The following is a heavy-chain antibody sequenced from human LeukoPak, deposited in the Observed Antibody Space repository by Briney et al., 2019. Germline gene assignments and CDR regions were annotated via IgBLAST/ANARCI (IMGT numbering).Heavy chain of an antibody. J-gene: IGHJ4*02. V-gene: IGHV3-21*04. CDR1: AFTFSSYS. Sequence: GGSLRLSCAASAFTFSSYSMNWVRQAPGKGLEWVSSISSSGSYIYYADSVKGRFTISRDNTKNSLYLQMNSLGVEDTALYHCARKGLGGELGGFDSWGQGTLVTVSS. D-gene: IGHD1-26*01. CDR2: ISSSGSYI. CDR3: ARKGLGGELGGFDS.